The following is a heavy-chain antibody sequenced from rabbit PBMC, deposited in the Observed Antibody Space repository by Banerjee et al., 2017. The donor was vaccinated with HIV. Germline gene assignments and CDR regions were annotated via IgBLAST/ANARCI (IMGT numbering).Heavy chain of an antibody. CDR3: ARTDDDSGWTRLDL. V-gene: IGHV1S45*01. D-gene: IGHD4-1*01. CDR1: GFTISSTYY. CDR2: INTSSGNT. J-gene: IGHJ3*01. Sequence: QLVESGGGLVQPEGSLTLTCTASGFTISSTYYMCWVRQAPGKGLEWIACINTSSGNTVYATWAKGRFTISRTSSTTVALQMTSLTAADTAIYSCARTDDDSGWTRLDLWGPGTL.